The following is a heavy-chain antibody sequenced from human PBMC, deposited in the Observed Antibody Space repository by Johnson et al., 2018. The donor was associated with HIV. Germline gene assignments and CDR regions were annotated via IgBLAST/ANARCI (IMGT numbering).Heavy chain of an antibody. Sequence: QVLLVESGGGVVQPGRSLRLSCAASGFTFSSYGMHWVRQAPGKGLEWVAVISYDGTNKYYADSVKGRFPISRDNSKSMLYLQMNSLRAEDTAVYYCARPSVVTTLTTTPWAFDIWGQGTMVTVSS. CDR3: ARPSVVTTLTTTPWAFDI. CDR1: GFTFSSYG. CDR2: ISYDGTNK. V-gene: IGHV3-30*03. D-gene: IGHD4-17*01. J-gene: IGHJ3*02.